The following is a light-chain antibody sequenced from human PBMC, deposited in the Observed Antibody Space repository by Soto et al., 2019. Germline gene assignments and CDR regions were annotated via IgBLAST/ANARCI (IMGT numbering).Light chain of an antibody. CDR3: QQSYTTPAPT. CDR2: AAS. Sequence: DIQMTQSPSSLSASIGDRVTINCRASQSITTDLNWYQQKPGKAPQLLIYAASSLQSGVPSRFSGSGSGTDFTLTISGLQPDDSATYHCQQSYTTPAPTFGGGTKVDIK. CDR1: QSITTD. V-gene: IGKV1-39*01. J-gene: IGKJ4*01.